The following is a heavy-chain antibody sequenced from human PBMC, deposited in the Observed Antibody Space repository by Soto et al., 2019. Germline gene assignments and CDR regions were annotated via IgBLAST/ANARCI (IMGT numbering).Heavy chain of an antibody. CDR2: ISGRGGNT. V-gene: IGHV3-23*01. D-gene: IGHD7-27*01. Sequence: EVQLLESGGGLVQPGGSLRLSCAASGFTFSIFAMSWVRQAPGKGLEWVSTISGRGGNTYYADSVKGRFTISRDNSKNTLNLQMNGLRGEDTAVYYCAKDRVTGDYGVNAVDIGGQGTMVTVSS. CDR1: GFTFSIFA. J-gene: IGHJ3*02. CDR3: AKDRVTGDYGVNAVDI.